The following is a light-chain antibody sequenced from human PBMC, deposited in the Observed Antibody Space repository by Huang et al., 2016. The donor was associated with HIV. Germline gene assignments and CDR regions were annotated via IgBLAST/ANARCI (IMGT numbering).Light chain of an antibody. CDR1: QSISSY. CDR2: AAS. CDR3: QQSYSTSLT. V-gene: IGKV1-39*01. Sequence: DIQMTQSPSSLSSSVGARVTITCRTSQSISSYLNWYHQKPGKAPKLLIFAASSLQSVIPSRFSGSGYETDFTVTISSLQGEDFASYYCQQSYSTSLTFGGGTKVEIK. J-gene: IGKJ4*01.